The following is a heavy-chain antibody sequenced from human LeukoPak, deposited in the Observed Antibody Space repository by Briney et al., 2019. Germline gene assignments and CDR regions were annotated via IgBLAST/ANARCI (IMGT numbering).Heavy chain of an antibody. CDR2: IIPIFGTA. V-gene: IGHV1-69*13. J-gene: IGHJ4*02. D-gene: IGHD3-22*01. CDR1: GGTFSSYA. CDR3: ARVGALEDYDSSGYFFDY. Sequence: EASVKVSCKASGGTFSSYAISWVRQAPGQGLEWVGGIIPIFGTANYAQKFQGRVTITADESTSTAYMELSSLRSEDTAVYYCARVGALEDYDSSGYFFDYWGQGTLVTVSS.